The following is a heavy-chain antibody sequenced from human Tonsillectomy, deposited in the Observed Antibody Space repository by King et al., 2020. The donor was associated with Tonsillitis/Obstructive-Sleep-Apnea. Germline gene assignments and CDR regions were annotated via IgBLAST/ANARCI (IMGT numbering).Heavy chain of an antibody. CDR1: GFTFSSYW. CDR3: ARFGGGLVVIPAALPFDY. V-gene: IGHV3-7*01. Sequence: VQLVESGGGLVQPGGSLRLSCAASGFTFSSYWMSWVRQAPGKGLEGVANIKQDGREKYYVDSVKGRFIIYRDNAKNSLYLEMNNLRAEDTAVYYCARFGGGLVVIPAALPFDYWGQGTLVTVSS. J-gene: IGHJ4*02. CDR2: IKQDGREK. D-gene: IGHD2-2*01.